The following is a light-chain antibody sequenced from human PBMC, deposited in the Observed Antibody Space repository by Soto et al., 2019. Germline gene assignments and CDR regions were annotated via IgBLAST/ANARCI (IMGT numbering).Light chain of an antibody. CDR2: GAS. Sequence: EIVLTQSPGTLSLSPGERATLSCRASQSISSTYLSWYQQKPGQAPRLLIYGASTRATGIPDRFSGSGSGTDFTLTISRLEPEDFGVYYCQQYGSSPLMYTFGQGTKLEIK. CDR3: QQYGSSPLMYT. CDR1: QSISSTY. V-gene: IGKV3-20*01. J-gene: IGKJ2*01.